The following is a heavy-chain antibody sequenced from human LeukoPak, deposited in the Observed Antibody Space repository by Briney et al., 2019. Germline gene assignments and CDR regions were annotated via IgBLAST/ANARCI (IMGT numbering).Heavy chain of an antibody. CDR3: AKAKGDYTYGLDY. D-gene: IGHD5-18*01. J-gene: IGHJ4*02. CDR1: GFTFSSYA. CDR2: ISGSGGST. V-gene: IGHV3-23*01. Sequence: GGSLRLSCAASGFTFSSYAMSWVRQAPGKGLEWVSAISGSGGSTYYADSVKGRFTISRDNSKNTLYLEMNSLRPEDTAVYYCAKAKGDYTYGLDYWGQGTLVTVSS.